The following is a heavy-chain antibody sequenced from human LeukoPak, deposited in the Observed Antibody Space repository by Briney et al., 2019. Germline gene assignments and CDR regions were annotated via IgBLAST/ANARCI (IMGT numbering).Heavy chain of an antibody. D-gene: IGHD6-13*01. CDR3: AREWQGGIAAAGTRIEGDY. Sequence: GGSLRLSCAVSGFSVSGYWLTWVRQAPGKGLEWVANIKQDGSEKNYVDSVKGRFTISRDNAENSLFLQMNSLRVEDTAVYYCAREWQGGIAAAGTRIEGDYWGQGTLVAVSS. CDR2: IKQDGSEK. V-gene: IGHV3-7*01. J-gene: IGHJ4*02. CDR1: GFSVSGYW.